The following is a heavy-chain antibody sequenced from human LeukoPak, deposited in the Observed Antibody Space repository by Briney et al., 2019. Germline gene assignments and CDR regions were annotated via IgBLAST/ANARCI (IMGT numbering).Heavy chain of an antibody. CDR1: GGSISSGGYS. V-gene: IGHV4-30-2*01. Sequence: PSQTLSLTCAVSGGSISSGGYSWSWIRQPPGKGLEWIGYIYHSGSTYYNPSLKSRVTISVDRSKNQFSLKLSSVTAADTAVYYCARAYSSSWYSWFDPWGQGTLVTVSS. D-gene: IGHD6-13*01. J-gene: IGHJ5*02. CDR3: ARAYSSSWYSWFDP. CDR2: IYHSGST.